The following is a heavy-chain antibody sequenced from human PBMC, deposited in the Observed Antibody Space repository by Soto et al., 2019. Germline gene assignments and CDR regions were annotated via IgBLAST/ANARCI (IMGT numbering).Heavy chain of an antibody. Sequence: SETLSITCTVSGGSVRSYHWSWIRQTPGKGLEWIGYISYTGSTNHNPSLKSRVSFSVDTSKNQFSLQLSFVTAADTAVYYCATYYCTSDTCYYFDSWGQGTLVTVSS. CDR1: GGSVRSYH. V-gene: IGHV4-59*02. CDR3: ATYYCTSDTCYYFDS. J-gene: IGHJ4*02. D-gene: IGHD2-21*02. CDR2: ISYTGST.